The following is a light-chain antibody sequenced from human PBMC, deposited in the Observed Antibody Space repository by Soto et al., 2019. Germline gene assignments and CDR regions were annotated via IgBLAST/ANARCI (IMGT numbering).Light chain of an antibody. CDR3: MQGLETPT. CDR1: ESLLHSIGYNY. J-gene: IGKJ1*01. V-gene: IGKV2-28*01. CDR2: LGS. Sequence: IVMTQSPLSLSVTPGEPASISCRSSESLLHSIGYNYLDWYLQKPGQSPQLLIYLGSNRASGVPDRFSGSGSGRDFTLKISRVEADDVGVCYCMQGLETPTFGQGTKVEIK.